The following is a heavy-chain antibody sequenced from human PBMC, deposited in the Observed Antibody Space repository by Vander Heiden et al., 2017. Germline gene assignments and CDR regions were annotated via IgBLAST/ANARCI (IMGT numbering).Heavy chain of an antibody. CDR2: IAYDGSNK. CDR3: ARGRRRAGKGDWFDP. J-gene: IGHJ5*02. V-gene: IGHV3-30-3*01. CDR1: GFTFRGDS. D-gene: IGHD6-19*01. Sequence: QVQVVESGGGVVQPGRSLRLSCAASGFTFRGDSMHWVRQAQGKGVEWGALIAYDGSNKNYADSVKGRFTISRDKSKNTLYLQMNSLRVEDTAVYYCARGRRRAGKGDWFDPWGQGTLVTVSS.